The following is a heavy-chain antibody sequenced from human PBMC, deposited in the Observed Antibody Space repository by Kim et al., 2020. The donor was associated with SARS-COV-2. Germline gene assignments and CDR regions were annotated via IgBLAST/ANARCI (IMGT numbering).Heavy chain of an antibody. CDR3: ARSRYGSGSPIDY. Sequence: GGSLRLSCAASGFTFSSYGMHWVRQAPGKGLEWVAVIWYDGSNKYYADSVKGRFTISRDNSKNTLYLQMNSLRAEDTAVYYCARSRYGSGSPIDYWGQGTLVTVSS. V-gene: IGHV3-33*01. J-gene: IGHJ4*02. CDR1: GFTFSSYG. D-gene: IGHD3-10*01. CDR2: IWYDGSNK.